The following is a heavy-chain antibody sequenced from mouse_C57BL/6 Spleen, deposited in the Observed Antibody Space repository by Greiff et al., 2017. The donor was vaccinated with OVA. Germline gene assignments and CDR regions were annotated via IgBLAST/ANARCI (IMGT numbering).Heavy chain of an antibody. CDR1: GYTFTSYW. Sequence: QVQLQQPGAELVRPGSSVKLSCKASGYTFTSYWMDWVKQRPGQGLEWIGNIYPSDSETHYNQKFKDKATLTADKSSSTASMQLSSLTSEDSAVYYCASDWDWYFDVWGTGTTVTVAS. J-gene: IGHJ1*03. CDR3: ASDWDWYFDV. D-gene: IGHD4-1*01. CDR2: IYPSDSET. V-gene: IGHV1-61*01.